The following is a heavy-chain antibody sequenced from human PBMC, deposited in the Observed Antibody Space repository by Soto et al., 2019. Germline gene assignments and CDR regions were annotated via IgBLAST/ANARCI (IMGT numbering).Heavy chain of an antibody. Sequence: EVQLVESGGGLVQPGGSLRLSCAASGFTVSSNYMSWVGQAPGKGLEWVSVIYSGGSTYYADSVKVRFTISRDNSKNTLDLQMNSLRAEDTAVYYCARPTLAGSGLDYWGQGTLVTVSS. J-gene: IGHJ4*02. CDR2: IYSGGST. D-gene: IGHD3-10*01. CDR3: ARPTLAGSGLDY. V-gene: IGHV3-66*04. CDR1: GFTVSSNY.